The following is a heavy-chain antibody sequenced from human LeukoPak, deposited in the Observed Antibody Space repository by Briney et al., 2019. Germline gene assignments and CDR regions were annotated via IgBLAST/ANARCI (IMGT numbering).Heavy chain of an antibody. V-gene: IGHV1-2*06. J-gene: IGHJ4*02. CDR1: GYTFTGYY. CDR3: AIKTVRGSYGILDY. Sequence: ASVKVSCKASGYTFTGYYMHWVRQAPGQGLEWMGRINPNSGGTNYAQKFQGRVTMTRDTSISTAYMELSSLRSEDTAVYYCAIKTVRGSYGILDYWGQGTLVTVSS. CDR2: INPNSGGT. D-gene: IGHD1-26*01.